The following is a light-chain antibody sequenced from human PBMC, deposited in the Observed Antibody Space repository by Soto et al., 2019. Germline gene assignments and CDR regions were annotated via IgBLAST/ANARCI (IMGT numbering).Light chain of an antibody. CDR1: SSNVGSYKF. Sequence: QSVLTQPASVSGSPGQSITISCTGTSSNVGSYKFVSWYQQHPGKAPKLMIYEGIKRPSGISNRFSGSKSGNTASLTISGLQAEDEADYYCCSYAGGSTYVFGTGTKLTVL. CDR3: CSYAGGSTYV. V-gene: IGLV2-23*01. J-gene: IGLJ1*01. CDR2: EGI.